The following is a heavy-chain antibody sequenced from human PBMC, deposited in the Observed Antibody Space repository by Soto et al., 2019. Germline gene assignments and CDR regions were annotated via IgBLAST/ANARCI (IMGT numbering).Heavy chain of an antibody. CDR2: INHSGST. CDR3: ARGQGNSYGYRWSLPDY. J-gene: IGHJ4*02. CDR1: GGSFSGYY. V-gene: IGHV4-34*01. D-gene: IGHD5-18*01. Sequence: SETLSLTCAVYGGSFSGYYWSWIRQPPGKGLEWIGEINHSGSTNYNPSLKSRVTISVDASKNQFSLKLSSVTAADTAVYYCARGQGNSYGYRWSLPDYWGQGTLVTVSS.